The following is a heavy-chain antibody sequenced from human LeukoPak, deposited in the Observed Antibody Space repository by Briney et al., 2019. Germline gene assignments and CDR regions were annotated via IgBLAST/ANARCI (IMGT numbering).Heavy chain of an antibody. CDR3: ASETHTYYYDSSGYYYDY. Sequence: GGSLRLSCAASGFTFSSCEMNWVRQAPGKGLEWVSYISSSGSTIYYADSVKGRFTISRDNAKNSLYLQMNSLRAEDTAVYYCASETHTYYYDSSGYYYDYWGQGTLVTVSS. V-gene: IGHV3-48*03. J-gene: IGHJ4*02. CDR2: ISSSGSTI. D-gene: IGHD3-22*01. CDR1: GFTFSSCE.